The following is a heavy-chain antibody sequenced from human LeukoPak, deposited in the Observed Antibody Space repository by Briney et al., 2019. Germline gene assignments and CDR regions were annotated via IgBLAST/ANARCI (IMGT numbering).Heavy chain of an antibody. CDR2: INPNNGDT. CDR1: GYTFTGYY. J-gene: IGHJ4*02. CDR3: ARTIPSKYYYDSRGFDY. V-gene: IGHV1-2*02. D-gene: IGHD3-22*01. Sequence: GASVKVSCRASGYTFTGYYMHWVRQAPGQGLEWMGWINPNNGDTTYAQKFQGRVTMTRDTSISTAYMELSRLRSDDTAVYFCARTIPSKYYYDSRGFDYWGQGTLVTVSS.